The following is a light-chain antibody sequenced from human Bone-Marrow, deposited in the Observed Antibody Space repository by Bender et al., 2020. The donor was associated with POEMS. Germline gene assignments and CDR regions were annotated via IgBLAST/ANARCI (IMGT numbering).Light chain of an antibody. V-gene: IGLV1-44*01. J-gene: IGLJ2*01. CDR2: NND. Sequence: QSLLTQPPSTSATPGQRVTISCSGSSSNIGSNSVNWYQQLPGTAPKLLIYNNDRRPSGIPDRFSGSKSGTSASLAISVVQSEDEADYYCAAWDDVLNGAFGGGTKLTVL. CDR3: AAWDDVLNGA. CDR1: SSNIGSNS.